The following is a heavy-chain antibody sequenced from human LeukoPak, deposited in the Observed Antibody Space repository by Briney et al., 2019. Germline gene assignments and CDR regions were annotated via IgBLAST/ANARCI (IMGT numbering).Heavy chain of an antibody. V-gene: IGHV1-69*04. CDR3: ARAYCTSTSCYRLGY. CDR2: ITPILGIA. Sequence: GASVKVSCKASGGTFSSYAISWVRQAPGQGLERMGRITPILGIASYAQKFQGRVTITADKSTSTAYMELSSLRSEDTAVYYCARAYCTSTSCYRLGYRGQGTLVTVSS. J-gene: IGHJ4*02. CDR1: GGTFSSYA. D-gene: IGHD2-2*01.